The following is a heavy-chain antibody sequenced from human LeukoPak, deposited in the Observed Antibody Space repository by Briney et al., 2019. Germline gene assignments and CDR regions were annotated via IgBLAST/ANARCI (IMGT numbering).Heavy chain of an antibody. CDR2: IYSDGST. J-gene: IGHJ3*02. CDR1: GFTFDDYT. D-gene: IGHD1-26*01. CDR3: ARERREHGVFDI. Sequence: PGGSLRLSCAASGFTFDDYTMHWVRQAPGKGLEWVSEIYSDGSTYYAASVEGRFSISRHNSRNTVYLQMNGLRVEDTAVYYCARERREHGVFDIWGQGTMVTVSS. V-gene: IGHV3-53*01.